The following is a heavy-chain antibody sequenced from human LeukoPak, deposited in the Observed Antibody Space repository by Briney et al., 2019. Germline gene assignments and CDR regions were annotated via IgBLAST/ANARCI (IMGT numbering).Heavy chain of an antibody. CDR2: ISDTGRT. CDR3: ARVWNDDN. V-gene: IGHV4-61*01. Sequence: PSETLSPTCTVSGGSVSSGSNYWSWIRQPPGKGLEWIGYISDTGRTEYNASLKSRVTISVDTSKNQFSLKLNSVTAADTAVYYCARVWNDDNWGQGTLVTVSS. D-gene: IGHD1-1*01. CDR1: GGSVSSGSNY. J-gene: IGHJ4*02.